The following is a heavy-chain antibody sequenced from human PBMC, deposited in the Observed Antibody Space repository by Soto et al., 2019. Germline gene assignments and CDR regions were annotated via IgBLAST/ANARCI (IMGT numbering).Heavy chain of an antibody. CDR3: AREHIPPDGSSWYAGFDY. D-gene: IGHD6-13*01. J-gene: IGHJ4*02. V-gene: IGHV3-30-3*01. Sequence: GGSLRLSCAASGFTFSSYAMHWVRQAPGKGLEWVAVISYDGSNKYYADSVKGRFTISRDSSKNTLYLQMNSLRAEDTAVYYCAREHIPPDGSSWYAGFDYWGQGTLVTVSS. CDR1: GFTFSSYA. CDR2: ISYDGSNK.